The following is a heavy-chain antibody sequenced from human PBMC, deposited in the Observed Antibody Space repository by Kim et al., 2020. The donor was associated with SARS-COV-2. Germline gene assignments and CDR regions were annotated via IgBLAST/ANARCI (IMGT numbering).Heavy chain of an antibody. J-gene: IGHJ5*02. D-gene: IGHD6-25*01. Sequence: GGSLRLSCAASGFTVSSNYMSWVRQAPGKGLEWVSVIYSGGSTYYADSVKGRFTISRDNSKNTLYLQMNSLRAEDTAVYYCARQPSSGSAGRWFDPWGQGTLVTVSS. CDR1: GFTVSSNY. CDR2: IYSGGST. CDR3: ARQPSSGSAGRWFDP. V-gene: IGHV3-53*01.